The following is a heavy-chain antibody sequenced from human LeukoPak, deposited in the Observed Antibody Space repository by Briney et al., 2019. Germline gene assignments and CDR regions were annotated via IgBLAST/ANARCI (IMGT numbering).Heavy chain of an antibody. CDR3: ARTKDSYYYDSSGYPDY. J-gene: IGHJ4*02. Sequence: SETLSLTCAVYGGSFSGYYWSWIRQPPGKGLEWIGSIYYSGSTYYNPSLKSRVTISVDTSKNQFSLKLSSVTAADTAVYYCARTKDSYYYDSSGYPDYWGQGTLVTVSS. CDR1: GGSFSGYY. D-gene: IGHD3-22*01. CDR2: IYYSGST. V-gene: IGHV4-34*01.